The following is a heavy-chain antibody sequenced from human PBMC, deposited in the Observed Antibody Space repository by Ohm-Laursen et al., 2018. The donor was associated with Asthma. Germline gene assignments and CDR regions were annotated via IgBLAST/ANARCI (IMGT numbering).Heavy chain of an antibody. Sequence: GSLRLSCSASGFTVSSSYMSWGRQAPGKGLEWVSSISSSSSYIYYADSVKGRFTISRDNAKNSLYLQMNSLRAEDTAVYYCARDYFYYDSSGYRHDAFDIWGQGTMVTVSS. D-gene: IGHD3-22*01. CDR2: ISSSSSYI. CDR1: GFTVSSSY. CDR3: ARDYFYYDSSGYRHDAFDI. V-gene: IGHV3-21*01. J-gene: IGHJ3*02.